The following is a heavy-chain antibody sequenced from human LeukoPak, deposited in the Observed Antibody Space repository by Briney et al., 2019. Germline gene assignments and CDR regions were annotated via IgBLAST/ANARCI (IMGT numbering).Heavy chain of an antibody. CDR2: IRSKAYGGTT. CDR3: TAYSSSWYY. Sequence: PGRTLSLSCTASGFTFGDYAMSWCRQAPRKGREWVGFIRSKAYGGTTEYAASVKGRFTISRDDSKSIAYLQMNSLKTEDAAVYYCTAYSSSWYYWGQGTLVTVSS. V-gene: IGHV3-49*03. D-gene: IGHD6-13*01. J-gene: IGHJ4*02. CDR1: GFTFGDYA.